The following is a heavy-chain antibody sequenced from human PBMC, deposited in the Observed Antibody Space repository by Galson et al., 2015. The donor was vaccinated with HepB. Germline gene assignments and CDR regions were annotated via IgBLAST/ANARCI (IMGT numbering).Heavy chain of an antibody. CDR2: IKQDGSEK. V-gene: IGHV3-7*01. CDR1: GFTFSSYW. CDR3: ARDSPSKWLQLGYFDY. Sequence: SLRLSCAASGFTFSSYWMSWVRQAPGKGLEWVANIKQDGSEKYYVDSVKGRFTISRDNAKNSLYLQMNSLRAEDTAVYYCARDSPSKWLQLGYFDYWGQGTLVTVSS. J-gene: IGHJ4*02. D-gene: IGHD5-24*01.